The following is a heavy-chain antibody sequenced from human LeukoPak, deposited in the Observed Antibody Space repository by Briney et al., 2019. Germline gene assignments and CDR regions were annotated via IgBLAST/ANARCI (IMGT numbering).Heavy chain of an antibody. CDR1: GFTFRSYA. J-gene: IGHJ4*02. CDR3: GRGHWGLDY. Sequence: GRSLRLSCAASGFTFRSYAMHWVRQAPGKGLEWVAVISYDGSNKYYADSVKGRFTISRDNSKNTLYLQMNSLRVEDTAVYYCGRGHWGLDYWGQGTLVTVSS. V-gene: IGHV3-30*04. CDR2: ISYDGSNK. D-gene: IGHD7-27*01.